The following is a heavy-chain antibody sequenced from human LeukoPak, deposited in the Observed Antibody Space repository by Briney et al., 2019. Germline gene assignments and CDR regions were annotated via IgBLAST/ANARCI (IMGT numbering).Heavy chain of an antibody. V-gene: IGHV3-11*05. CDR2: ISNSGGYT. D-gene: IGHD3-10*01. CDR1: GFIFSNYA. Sequence: GGSLRLSCAASGFIFSNYAMSWVRQAPGKGLEWVSYISNSGGYTDYADSVKGRFTISRDNAKNSLYLQVNSLRADDTAVYYCARDRGLVRGVCDYWGQGTLVTVSS. J-gene: IGHJ4*02. CDR3: ARDRGLVRGVCDY.